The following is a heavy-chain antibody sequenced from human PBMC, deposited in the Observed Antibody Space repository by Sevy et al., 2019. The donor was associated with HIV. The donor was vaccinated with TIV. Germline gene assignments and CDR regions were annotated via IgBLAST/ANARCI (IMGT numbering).Heavy chain of an antibody. CDR1: GFIFNTYS. CDR3: ARCPGHYSIDY. D-gene: IGHD2-21*01. V-gene: IGHV3-48*02. J-gene: IGHJ4*02. Sequence: GGSLRLSCAASGFIFNTYSLIWVRQAPGKGLEWLSFIGTAAGVTYYADSVKGRSTISRENAKNSLYLQMNSLRDEDTAVYYCARCPGHYSIDYWGQGTLVTVSS. CDR2: IGTAAGVT.